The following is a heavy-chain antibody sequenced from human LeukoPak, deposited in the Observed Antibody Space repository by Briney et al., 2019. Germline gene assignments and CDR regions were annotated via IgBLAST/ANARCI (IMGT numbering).Heavy chain of an antibody. CDR2: ISGSGGST. J-gene: IGHJ6*02. Sequence: GGSLRLSCAASGFTFSSYAMSWVRQAPGKGLEWVSAISGSGGSTYYADSVKGRFTISRDNSKNTLYLQMNSLRAEDTAVYYCARDLWFGELFADVWGQGTTVTVSS. V-gene: IGHV3-23*01. CDR1: GFTFSSYA. CDR3: ARDLWFGELFADV. D-gene: IGHD3-10*01.